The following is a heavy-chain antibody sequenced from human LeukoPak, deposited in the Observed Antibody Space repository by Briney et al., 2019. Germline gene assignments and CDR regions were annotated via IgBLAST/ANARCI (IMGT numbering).Heavy chain of an antibody. J-gene: IGHJ4*02. CDR1: RFAFDTHV. D-gene: IGHD6-19*01. CDR2: ISGSGVRT. CDR3: AKDRQKWQWLVMYYFDS. Sequence: GGSLRLTCAASRFAFDTHVMSWVRQAPGKGLEWVSAISGSGVRTHYAGSVKGRFTISRDNSKNTLYLQLHSLRAEDTAIYYCAKDRQKWQWLVMYYFDSWGQGTLVTVSS. V-gene: IGHV3-23*01.